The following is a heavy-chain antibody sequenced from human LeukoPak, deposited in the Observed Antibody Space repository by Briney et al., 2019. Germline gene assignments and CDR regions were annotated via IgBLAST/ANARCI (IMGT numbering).Heavy chain of an antibody. V-gene: IGHV3-74*01. Sequence: GGSLRLSCAASGFTFSSYWMHWVRQAPGKGLVWVSRINSDGSSTSYADSVKGRFTISRDNAKNTLYLQMNSLRAEDTAVYYCARYMVRGVPFDYWGQGTLVTVSS. CDR2: INSDGSST. CDR1: GFTFSSYW. D-gene: IGHD3-10*01. CDR3: ARYMVRGVPFDY. J-gene: IGHJ4*02.